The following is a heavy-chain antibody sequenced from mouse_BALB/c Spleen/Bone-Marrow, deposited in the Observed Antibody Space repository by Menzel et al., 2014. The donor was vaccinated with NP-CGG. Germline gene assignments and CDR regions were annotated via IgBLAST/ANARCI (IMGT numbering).Heavy chain of an antibody. D-gene: IGHD1-1*01. CDR3: AAYYYGGSYGFAY. V-gene: IGHV14-3*02. CDR2: IDPANGNT. J-gene: IGHJ3*01. Sequence: EVMLVESGAELVKPGASVKLPCTASGFNIKDTYMHWVKQRPEQGLEWIGRIDPANGNTKYDPKFQGKATITADTSSNTAYLQLSSLTSEDTAVYYCAAYYYGGSYGFAYWGQGTLVTVSA. CDR1: GFNIKDTY.